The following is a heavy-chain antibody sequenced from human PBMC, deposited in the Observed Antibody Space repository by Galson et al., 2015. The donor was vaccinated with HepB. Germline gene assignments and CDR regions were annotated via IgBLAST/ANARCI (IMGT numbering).Heavy chain of an antibody. CDR2: ISGSGGST. Sequence: SLRLSCAASGFTFSSYAMSWVRQAPGKGLEWVSAISGSGGSTYYADSVTGRCTISRDNSKNTLYLQMNSLRAEDTAVYYCAKDYHGVGRKVRMWGSDYWGQGTLVTVSS. CDR1: GFTFSSYA. J-gene: IGHJ4*02. V-gene: IGHV3-23*01. D-gene: IGHD1-26*01. CDR3: AKDYHGVGRKVRMWGSDY.